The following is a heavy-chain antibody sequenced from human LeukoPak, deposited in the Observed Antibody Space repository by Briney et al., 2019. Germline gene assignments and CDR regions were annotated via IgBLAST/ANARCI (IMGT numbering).Heavy chain of an antibody. CDR2: IYIGGSI. J-gene: IGHJ4*02. Sequence: GGSLRLSCAASGFNVNNNYMNWVRQAPGEGLEWVSVIYIGGSIDYADSVKGRFTISRGDSKNTVYLQMNSLRAEDTAVYYCARSSSAYYYEFDYWGQGTLVTVSS. CDR3: ARSSSAYYYEFDY. V-gene: IGHV3-53*01. D-gene: IGHD3-22*01. CDR1: GFNVNNNY.